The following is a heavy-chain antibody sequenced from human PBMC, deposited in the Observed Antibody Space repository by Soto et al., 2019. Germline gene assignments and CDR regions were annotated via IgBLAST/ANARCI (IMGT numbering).Heavy chain of an antibody. CDR2: IYYTGST. CDR1: GGSVSSGNYY. V-gene: IGHV4-61*01. CDR3: ASALYCRGGSCSFDP. J-gene: IGHJ5*02. D-gene: IGHD2-15*01. Sequence: QVQLQESGPGLVKPSETLSLTCTVSGGSVSSGNYYWSWIRQPPGKGLEWIGFIYYTGSTSYNPSIQSRVTISMDTSKNQFSLKLTSVTAADTAVYYCASALYCRGGSCSFDPWGQGTLVTVSS.